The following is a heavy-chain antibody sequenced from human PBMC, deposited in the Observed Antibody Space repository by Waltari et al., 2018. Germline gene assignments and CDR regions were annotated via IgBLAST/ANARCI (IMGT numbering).Heavy chain of an antibody. CDR3: TRGGRDSSWYWRD. J-gene: IGHJ4*02. CDR2: IKQDGSEK. CDR1: GLSFSNYW. D-gene: IGHD6-13*01. Sequence: EVQLVESGGGLAQPGGSLRLSCAASGLSFSNYWMTWVRQASGKGPDGVANIKQDGSEKYYMDSVKGRFTISRDNAKNSLYLQMNNLRVEDTAVYYCTRGGRDSSWYWRDWGQGTLVTVSS. V-gene: IGHV3-7*01.